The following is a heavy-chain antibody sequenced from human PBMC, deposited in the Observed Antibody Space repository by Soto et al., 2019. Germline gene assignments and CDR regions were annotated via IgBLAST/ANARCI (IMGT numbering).Heavy chain of an antibody. CDR1: GFTFSSYG. CDR3: AKGLNYGGPYFDY. D-gene: IGHD4-17*01. J-gene: IGHJ4*02. Sequence: GGSLRLSXAASGFTFSSYGMHWVRQAPGKGLEWVAIISYDGTNKYYADSVKGRFTISRDNSKNTLYLQMNSLRTEDTAVYYCAKGLNYGGPYFDYWGQGTLVTVSS. CDR2: ISYDGTNK. V-gene: IGHV3-30*18.